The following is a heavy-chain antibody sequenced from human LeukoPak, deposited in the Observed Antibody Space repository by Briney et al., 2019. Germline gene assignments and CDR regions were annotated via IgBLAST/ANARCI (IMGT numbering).Heavy chain of an antibody. CDR1: GGTFSSYA. Sequence: SVKVSCKASGGTFSSYAISWVPQAPGQGLEWMGGIIPIFGKANYAQKCQGRVTITTDESTSTAYMEPSSLRSEDTDVYYCAGGYSPGYYYYYMDVWGKGTTVTVSS. J-gene: IGHJ6*03. V-gene: IGHV1-69*05. D-gene: IGHD1-26*01. CDR3: AGGYSPGYYYYYMDV. CDR2: IIPIFGKA.